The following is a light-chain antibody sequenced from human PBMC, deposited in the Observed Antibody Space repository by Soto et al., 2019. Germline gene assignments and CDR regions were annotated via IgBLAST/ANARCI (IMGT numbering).Light chain of an antibody. CDR2: DAS. CDR3: QQYDTVPPGYT. Sequence: DVQMTQSPSSLSASVGDRVTITCQANQDIRNYLNWYQHKAGQAPKLLIYDASSLETGVPSRFSGSGSGTHLTLTIASLQPEDTATYYCQQYDTVPPGYTFGQGTKLQI. V-gene: IGKV1-33*01. J-gene: IGKJ2*01. CDR1: QDIRNY.